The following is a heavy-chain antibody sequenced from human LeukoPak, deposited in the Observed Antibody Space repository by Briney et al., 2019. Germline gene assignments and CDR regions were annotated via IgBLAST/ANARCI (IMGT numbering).Heavy chain of an antibody. D-gene: IGHD6-19*01. Sequence: PSETLSLTCTVSGXSISSGGYHWSWIRQHPGKGLEWIGYIYYSGSTYYNPSLKSRVTISVDTSKNQFSLKLSSVTAADMAVYYCAREVSSGWFLDYWGQGTLVTVSS. CDR1: GXSISSGGYH. CDR2: IYYSGST. V-gene: IGHV4-31*03. J-gene: IGHJ4*02. CDR3: AREVSSGWFLDY.